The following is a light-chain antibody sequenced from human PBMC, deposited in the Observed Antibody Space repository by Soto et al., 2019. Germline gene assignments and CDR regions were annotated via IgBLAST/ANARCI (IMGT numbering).Light chain of an antibody. Sequence: QSVLTQPASVSGSPGQSITISCTGTSSDVGSYNLVSWYQQHPGKAPKLMIYEVSKRPSGVSNRFSGSKSGNTASLTISGLQAEDEADYYCCSYAGSYVFGTGT. CDR1: SSDVGSYNL. CDR2: EVS. V-gene: IGLV2-23*02. J-gene: IGLJ1*01. CDR3: CSYAGSYV.